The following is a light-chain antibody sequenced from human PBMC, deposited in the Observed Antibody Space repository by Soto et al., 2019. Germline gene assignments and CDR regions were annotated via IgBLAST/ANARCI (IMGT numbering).Light chain of an antibody. CDR3: SSYTSSSTLYV. CDR2: DVS. Sequence: HSALTKAASVTGLPGQSITISCTRTSSDVGGYNYVSWYQQHPGKVPKLMIYDVSNRPSGVSNRFSGSKSGNTASLTISGLQAEDEADYYCSSYTSSSTLYVFGTGTKVTVL. J-gene: IGLJ1*01. V-gene: IGLV2-14*01. CDR1: SSDVGGYNY.